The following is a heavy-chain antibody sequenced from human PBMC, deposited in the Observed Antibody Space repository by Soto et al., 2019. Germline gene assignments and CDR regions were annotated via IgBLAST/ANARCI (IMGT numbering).Heavy chain of an antibody. D-gene: IGHD7-27*01. V-gene: IGHV3-33*01. CDR2: IWYDGSNK. CDR3: ARDLGTKYWYFDL. CDR1: GFTFSSYG. J-gene: IGHJ2*01. Sequence: QVQLVESGGGVVQPGRSLRLSCAASGFTFSSYGMHWVRQAPGKGLEWVAVIWYDGSNKYYADSVKGRFTISRDNSKNTLYLQMYSLRAEDTAVYYCARDLGTKYWYFDLWGRGNLVTVSS.